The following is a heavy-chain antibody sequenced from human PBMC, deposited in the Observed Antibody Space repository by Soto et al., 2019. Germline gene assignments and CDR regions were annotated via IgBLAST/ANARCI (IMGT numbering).Heavy chain of an antibody. CDR1: GFTFSGSA. D-gene: IGHD2-8*01. CDR3: TRHLINTPYYFDY. J-gene: IGHJ4*02. Sequence: EVQLVESGGGLVQPGGSLKLSCAASGFTFSGSAMHWVRQASGKGLEWVGRIRSKANSYATAYAASVKGRFTISRDDSKNTAYLQMNSLKNEDTAVYYCTRHLINTPYYFDYWGQGTLVTVSS. CDR2: IRSKANSYAT. V-gene: IGHV3-73*02.